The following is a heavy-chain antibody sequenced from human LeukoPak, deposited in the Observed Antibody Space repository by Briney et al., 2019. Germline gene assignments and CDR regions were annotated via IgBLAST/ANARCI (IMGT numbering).Heavy chain of an antibody. D-gene: IGHD6-13*01. CDR1: GFTFSSYS. Sequence: GGSLRLSCAASGFTFSSYSMNWVRQAPGKGLEWVSSISSSSSYIYYADSVKGRFTISRDNSKNTLYLQMNSLRAEDTALYYCAKDLLSSPVYFDYWGQGTLVTVSS. J-gene: IGHJ4*02. CDR3: AKDLLSSPVYFDY. V-gene: IGHV3-21*01. CDR2: ISSSSSYI.